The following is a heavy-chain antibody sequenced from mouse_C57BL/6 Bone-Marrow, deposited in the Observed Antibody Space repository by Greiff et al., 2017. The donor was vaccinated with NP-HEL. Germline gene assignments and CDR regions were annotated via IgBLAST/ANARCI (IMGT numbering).Heavy chain of an antibody. J-gene: IGHJ2*01. D-gene: IGHD1-1*01. CDR1: GYAFTNYL. V-gene: IGHV1-54*01. CDR3: ARKDLLRYYFDY. CDR2: INPGSGGT. Sequence: QVQLQQSGAELVRPGTSVKVSCKASGYAFTNYLIEWVKQRPGQGLEWIGVINPGSGGTNYNEKFKGKATLTADTSSSTAYMQLSSLTSKDSSVYFCARKDLLRYYFDYWGKGTTLTVSS.